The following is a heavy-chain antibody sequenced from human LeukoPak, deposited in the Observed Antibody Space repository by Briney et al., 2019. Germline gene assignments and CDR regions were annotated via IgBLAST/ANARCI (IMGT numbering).Heavy chain of an antibody. CDR3: ARQTGSGLFILP. CDR2: FSGSSGST. J-gene: IGHJ4*02. V-gene: IGHV3-23*01. D-gene: IGHD3/OR15-3a*01. CDR1: GFTFSSYA. Sequence: PGGSLRLSCAASGFTFSSYAMSWVRQAPGKGLGWVSAFSGSSGSTSYADSGKGRFTISRDNSKNTLYLQMNSLRAEDTAVYYCARQTGSGLFILPGGQGTLVTVSS.